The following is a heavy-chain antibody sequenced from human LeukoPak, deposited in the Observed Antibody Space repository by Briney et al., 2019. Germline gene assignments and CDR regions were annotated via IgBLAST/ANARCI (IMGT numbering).Heavy chain of an antibody. CDR2: ISGSGGST. CDR3: AKAGDIVVVPAANDAFDI. CDR1: GFTFSSCA. V-gene: IGHV3-23*01. D-gene: IGHD2-2*01. J-gene: IGHJ3*02. Sequence: PGGSLRLSCAASGFTFSSCAMSWVRQAPGKGLEWVSAISGSGGSTYYADSVKGRFTISRDNSKNTLYLQMNSLRAEDTAVYYCAKAGDIVVVPAANDAFDIWGQGTMVTVSS.